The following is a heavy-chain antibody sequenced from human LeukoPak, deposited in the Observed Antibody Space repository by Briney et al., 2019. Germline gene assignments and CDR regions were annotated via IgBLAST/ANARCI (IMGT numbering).Heavy chain of an antibody. Sequence: PGGSLRLSCAASGFTFSSYGMHWVRQAPGKGLEWVAVISYDGSNKYYADSVKGRFTISRDNSKNTLYLQMNSLRAEDTAVYYCAKDAFGEYYYIDVWGKGTTVTVSS. CDR1: GFTFSSYG. D-gene: IGHD3-10*01. CDR2: ISYDGSNK. CDR3: AKDAFGEYYYIDV. J-gene: IGHJ6*03. V-gene: IGHV3-30*18.